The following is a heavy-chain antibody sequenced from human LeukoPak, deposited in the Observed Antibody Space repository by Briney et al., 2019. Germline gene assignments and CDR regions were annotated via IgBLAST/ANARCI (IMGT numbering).Heavy chain of an antibody. CDR3: ARDCRSSNYYYYMDV. V-gene: IGHV4-59*01. CDR2: IYYSGST. Sequence: SETLSLTCTVSGDSIIGYYWSWIRQPPGKGLEWIGYIYYSGSTNYNPSLKSRATISVDTSKNQFSLKLSSVTAAGTAVYYCARDCRSSNYYYYMDVWGKGTTVTVSS. J-gene: IGHJ6*03. CDR1: GDSIIGYY. D-gene: IGHD6-6*01.